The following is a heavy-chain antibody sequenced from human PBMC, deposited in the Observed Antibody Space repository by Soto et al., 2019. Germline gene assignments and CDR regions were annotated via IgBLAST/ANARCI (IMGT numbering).Heavy chain of an antibody. J-gene: IGHJ6*02. CDR1: GVTFRNYG. D-gene: IGHD3-3*01. CDR2: ISKEGNT. V-gene: IGHV3-30*18. CDR3: TKDNGDGVDFWSGSPYHNYYGLDV. Sequence: MQLVESGGGVVQTGGSLRLSCTASGVTFRNYGMHWVRQAPGKGPAWVGVISKEGNTPYSDSVKGRFTISRDNSRNTLFLQMNNLRPEDTAVYYCTKDNGDGVDFWSGSPYHNYYGLDVWGQGTTVTVSS.